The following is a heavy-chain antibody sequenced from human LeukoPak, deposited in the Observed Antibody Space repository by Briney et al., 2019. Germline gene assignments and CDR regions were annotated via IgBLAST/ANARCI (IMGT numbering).Heavy chain of an antibody. J-gene: IGHJ4*02. D-gene: IGHD3-22*01. CDR3: ARADRGYYDRSGYYFDY. CDR2: IYYSGST. CDR1: GGSISSSNYY. V-gene: IGHV4-39*01. Sequence: SETLSLTCTVSGGSISSSNYYWGWIRQPPGTGLEWIGNIYYSGSTYYNPSLKSRVTISVDTSKNQFSLKLSSVTAADTAVYYCARADRGYYDRSGYYFDYWGQGTLVTVSS.